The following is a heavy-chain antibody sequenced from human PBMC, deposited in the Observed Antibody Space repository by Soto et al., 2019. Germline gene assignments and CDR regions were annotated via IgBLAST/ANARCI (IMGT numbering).Heavy chain of an antibody. CDR1: GFTFSNYG. Sequence: VQLVESGGGLVQPGGSLRLSCAASGFTFSNYGMSWVRQAPGKGLEWVSVISGSGGSTYYADSVKGRFTLSRDNSKNTVYLQMNSLRAEDTAVYYCAKDSPVGVPLLRDLHDWGQGTLVTVSS. J-gene: IGHJ1*01. V-gene: IGHV3-23*04. D-gene: IGHD2-15*01. CDR3: AKDSPVGVPLLRDLHD. CDR2: ISGSGGST.